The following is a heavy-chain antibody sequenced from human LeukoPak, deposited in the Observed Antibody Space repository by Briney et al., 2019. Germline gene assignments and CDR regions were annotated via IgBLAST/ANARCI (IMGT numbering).Heavy chain of an antibody. V-gene: IGHV4-31*03. CDR1: GDSISRGGYY. D-gene: IGHD3-22*01. Sequence: SETLSLTCSISGDSISRGGYYWSWIRQLPGKGLEWIGHIYYSGTTYYTPSLKSRVSISVDTSKKYFSLRLSSVTAAGTAVCYCARGFSYYYDSSGYPPYFFDYWGQGTLVTVSS. J-gene: IGHJ4*02. CDR3: ARGFSYYYDSSGYPPYFFDY. CDR2: IYYSGTT.